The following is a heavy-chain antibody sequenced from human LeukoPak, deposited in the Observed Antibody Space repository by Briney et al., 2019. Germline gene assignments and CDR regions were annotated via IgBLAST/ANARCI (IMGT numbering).Heavy chain of an antibody. CDR3: ARDSTFRYYGSGSYYKRPAVWFDY. J-gene: IGHJ4*02. Sequence: SETLSLTCTVSGYSISSGYYWGWIRQPPGKGLEWIGSIYHSGSTNYNPSLKSRVTISVDTSKNQFSLKLSSVTAADTAVYYCARDSTFRYYGSGSYYKRPAVWFDYWGQGTLVTVSS. D-gene: IGHD3-10*01. V-gene: IGHV4-38-2*02. CDR2: IYHSGST. CDR1: GYSISSGYY.